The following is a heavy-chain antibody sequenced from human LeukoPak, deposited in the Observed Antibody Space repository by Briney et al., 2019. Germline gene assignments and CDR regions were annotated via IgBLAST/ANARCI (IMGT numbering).Heavy chain of an antibody. CDR2: IYTSGST. Sequence: SETLSLTCTVSGGSISSYYWSWIRQPAGKGLEWIGRIYTSGSTNYNPSLKSRVTMSEDTSKNQFSLKLSSVTAADTAVYYCARGIAVAGYGYFDYWGQGTLVTVSS. CDR3: ARGIAVAGYGYFDY. CDR1: GGSISSYY. J-gene: IGHJ4*02. D-gene: IGHD6-19*01. V-gene: IGHV4-4*07.